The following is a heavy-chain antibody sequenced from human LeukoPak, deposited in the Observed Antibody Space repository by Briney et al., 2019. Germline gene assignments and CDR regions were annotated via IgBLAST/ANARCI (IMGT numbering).Heavy chain of an antibody. CDR3: ARERGYSYGFDY. Sequence: GGSLRLSCAASGFTFSSYGMHWARQAPGKGLEWVAVIWYDGSNKYYADSVKGRFTISRDNSKNTLYLQMNSLRAEDTAVYYCARERGYSYGFDYWGQGTLVTVSS. D-gene: IGHD5-18*01. J-gene: IGHJ4*02. CDR1: GFTFSSYG. CDR2: IWYDGSNK. V-gene: IGHV3-33*01.